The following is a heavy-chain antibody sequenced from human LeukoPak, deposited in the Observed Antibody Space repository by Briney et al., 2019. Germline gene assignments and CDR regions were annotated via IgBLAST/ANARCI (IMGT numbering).Heavy chain of an antibody. D-gene: IGHD3-22*01. CDR1: GYTFTSYD. CDR2: MNPNSGNT. Sequence: GASVKVSCKASGYTFTSYDINWVRQATGQGLEWMGWMNPNSGNTGYAQKFQGRVTITRNTSISTAYMELRSLRSEDTAVYYCAREMYYYDSSGSNAFDIWGQGTMVTVSS. J-gene: IGHJ3*02. CDR3: AREMYYYDSSGSNAFDI. V-gene: IGHV1-8*03.